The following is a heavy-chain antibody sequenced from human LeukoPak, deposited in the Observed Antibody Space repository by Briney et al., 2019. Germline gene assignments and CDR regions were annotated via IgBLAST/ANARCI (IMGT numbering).Heavy chain of an antibody. D-gene: IGHD7-27*01. CDR1: GFTFRSYA. V-gene: IGHV3-23*01. J-gene: IGHJ6*03. CDR3: AKAPATGEGYYFYYMDV. Sequence: GGSLRLSCAASGFASGFTFRSYAMSWVRQAPGRGLDWDESINGGAATPYYADSVKGSFTISRDNSKNTLYLQMNSRGADDTAVYYCAKAPATGEGYYFYYMDVWGKGTTVTVSS. CDR2: INGGAATP.